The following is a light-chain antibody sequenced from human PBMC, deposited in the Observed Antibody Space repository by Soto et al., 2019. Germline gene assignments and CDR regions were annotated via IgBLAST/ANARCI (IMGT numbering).Light chain of an antibody. CDR1: SSNIGSNY. V-gene: IGLV1-47*01. J-gene: IGLJ2*01. CDR3: AAWDDSLSGVV. CDR2: RNN. Sequence: QSVLTQPASASGTPGQRVTISCSGSSSNIGSNYVYWYQQLPGTAPKLLIYRNNQRPLGVPDRFSGSKSGTSASLAISGLRSEDEADYYCAAWDDSLSGVVFGGGTKLTVL.